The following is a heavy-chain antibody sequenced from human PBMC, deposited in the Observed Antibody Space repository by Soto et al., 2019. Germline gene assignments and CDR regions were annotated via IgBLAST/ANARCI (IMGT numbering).Heavy chain of an antibody. CDR2: ISGSGGST. CDR1: GFTFSSYA. CDR3: AKDRMPIWVSYFDY. J-gene: IGHJ4*02. D-gene: IGHD2-2*01. Sequence: EVQLLESGGGLVQPGGSLRLSCAASGFTFSSYAMSWVRQAPGKGLEWVSAISGSGGSTYYADSVKGRFTISRDNSKNRLYLQMNTLRAEDTAVYYCAKDRMPIWVSYFDYWGQGTLVTVSS. V-gene: IGHV3-23*01.